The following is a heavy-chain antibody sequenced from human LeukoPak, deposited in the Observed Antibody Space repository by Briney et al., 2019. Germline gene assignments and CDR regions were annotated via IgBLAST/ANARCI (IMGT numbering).Heavy chain of an antibody. V-gene: IGHV1-2*02. CDR2: INPNSGDT. D-gene: IGHD2-21*02. J-gene: IGHJ6*03. CDR3: ARDGVFRFEVGDVYYYYMDV. CDR1: GYIFTGYY. Sequence: ASVKVSCKASGYIFTGYYIHWVRQAPGQGLEWMGWINPNSGDTKYAQKFQGRVTITRDTSNNTVYMDLTRLIFDDTAMYYCARDGVFRFEVGDVYYYYMDVWGKGTTVIISS.